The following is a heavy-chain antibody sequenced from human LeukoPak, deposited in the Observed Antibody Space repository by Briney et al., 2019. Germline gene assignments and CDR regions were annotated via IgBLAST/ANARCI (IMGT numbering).Heavy chain of an antibody. CDR3: ARGSPKHDS. CDR2: INHSGDT. Sequence: SETLSLTCAVYGGSFSGYYWSWIRQPPGKGLEWIGEINHSGDTKYNPSLKSRLTMSVDTSKNQFSLKLKSVTAADTGVYYCARGSPKHDSWGQGTLVTVFS. CDR1: GGSFSGYY. J-gene: IGHJ5*01. V-gene: IGHV4-34*01.